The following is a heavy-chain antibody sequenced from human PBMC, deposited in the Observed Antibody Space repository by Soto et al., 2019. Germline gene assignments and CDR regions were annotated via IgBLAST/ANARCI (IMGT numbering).Heavy chain of an antibody. Sequence: QVQLQESGPGLVKPSQTLSLTCTVSGGSISSGGYYWSWIRQHPGKGLEWIGYIYYSGSTYYNPSLETLVTISVDTSKNHFSLKLSSVTAADTAVYYCARSSVYSYGPSADYWGQGTLVTVSS. D-gene: IGHD5-18*01. CDR2: IYYSGST. J-gene: IGHJ4*02. CDR1: GGSISSGGYY. CDR3: ARSSVYSYGPSADY. V-gene: IGHV4-31*01.